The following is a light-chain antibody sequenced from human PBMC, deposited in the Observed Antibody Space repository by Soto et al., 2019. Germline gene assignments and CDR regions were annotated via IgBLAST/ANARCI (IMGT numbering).Light chain of an antibody. V-gene: IGLV1-44*01. CDR1: SSNLGSYT. Sequence: QSVLTQPPSASGTPGQRVTSSCSGSSSNLGSYTLNWYQQVPGTAPKLLIYNNNERPSGVPDRFSVSKSGTSASLAISGLQSEDEAEYHCAAWDDSLNGWVFGGGTKVTVL. CDR3: AAWDDSLNGWV. CDR2: NNN. J-gene: IGLJ3*02.